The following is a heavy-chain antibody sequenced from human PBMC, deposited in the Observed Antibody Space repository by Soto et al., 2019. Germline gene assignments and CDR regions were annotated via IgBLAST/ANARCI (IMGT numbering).Heavy chain of an antibody. CDR2: IYYSGST. V-gene: IGHV4-59*01. D-gene: IGHD5-12*01. CDR3: ASAPREMATRGQFDY. CDR1: SGSISTYY. Sequence: SETLSLTCTVSSGSISTYYWSWIRQPPGKGLEWIGYIYYSGSTYYNPSLKTRVTISVDTSKNQFSLKLSSVTAADTAVYYCASAPREMATRGQFDYWGQGTLVTVSS. J-gene: IGHJ4*02.